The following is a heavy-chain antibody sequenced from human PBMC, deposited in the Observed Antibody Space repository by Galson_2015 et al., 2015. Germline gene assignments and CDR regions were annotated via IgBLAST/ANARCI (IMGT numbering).Heavy chain of an antibody. J-gene: IGHJ3*02. V-gene: IGHV3-7*05. CDR2: IKQDGSEK. Sequence: LRLSCAASGFTFSSYWMSWVRQAPGKGLEWGANIKQDGSEKYYVDSVKGRFTISRDNAKNSLYLQMNSLRAEDTAVYYCARANGDYGGAFDIWGQGTMVTVSS. CDR1: GFTFSSYW. CDR3: ARANGDYGGAFDI. D-gene: IGHD4-17*01.